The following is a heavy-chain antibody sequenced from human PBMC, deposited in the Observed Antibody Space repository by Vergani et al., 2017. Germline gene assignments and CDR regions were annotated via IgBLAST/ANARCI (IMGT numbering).Heavy chain of an antibody. CDR1: VYTFSNDY. Sequence: QVQVVQSGAEVKKSGASVKVSCKTSVYTFSNDYMHWVRQAPGQGLEWMGIINPSGGHTNYAQKFQGRVTMTRDTSTSTVYMELSSLRSEDTAIYYCARGDYGILTGYRYWGQGTLVTVSA. V-gene: IGHV1-46*03. D-gene: IGHD3-9*01. J-gene: IGHJ4*02. CDR2: INPSGGHT. CDR3: ARGDYGILTGYRY.